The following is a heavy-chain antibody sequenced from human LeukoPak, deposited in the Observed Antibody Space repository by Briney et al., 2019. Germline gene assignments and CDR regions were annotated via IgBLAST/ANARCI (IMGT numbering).Heavy chain of an antibody. V-gene: IGHV4-34*01. CDR1: VESFSDHY. J-gene: IGHJ4*02. CDR3: ARDKTFEVVNYFDY. D-gene: IGHD3-3*01. Sequence: ETSETLSLTCAVYVESFSDHYWTWIRQPPGKGLEWIGEIHHSGSTTYRLSLKSRVTISVDRSKNQFSLKLSFVTAADTAVYYCARDKTFEVVNYFDYWGQGTLVTVSS. CDR2: IHHSGST.